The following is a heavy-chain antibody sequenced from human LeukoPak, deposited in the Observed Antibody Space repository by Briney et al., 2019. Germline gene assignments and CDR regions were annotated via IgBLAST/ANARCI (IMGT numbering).Heavy chain of an antibody. CDR1: GLTFSNYW. CDR2: INQDGSEK. CDR3: ASQSSSGWFQ. D-gene: IGHD6-19*01. J-gene: IGHJ4*02. Sequence: GGSLRLSCAASGLTFSNYWMSWVRQAPGKGLEWVANINQDGSEKYYVDSMKGRFTISRDNAKNSLYLQMNSLRAEDTAVFYCASQSSSGWFQWGQGTLVTVSS. V-gene: IGHV3-7*01.